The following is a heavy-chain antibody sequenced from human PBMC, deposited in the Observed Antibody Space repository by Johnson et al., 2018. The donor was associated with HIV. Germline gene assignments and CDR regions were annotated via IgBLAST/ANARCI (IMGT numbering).Heavy chain of an antibody. CDR1: GITFSDYQ. CDR2: ISGDGRST. V-gene: IGHV3-11*04. J-gene: IGHJ3*02. Sequence: QVQLVESGGGLVKPGGSLRLSCAASGITFSDYQMSWIRQAPGKGLEWVSLISGDGRSTYYADSVKGRFTISRDNSKNTLYLQMNSLRAEDTAVYYCAREALPRGLQSSFGGAFDIWGQGTMVTVSS. CDR3: AREALPRGLQSSFGGAFDI. D-gene: IGHD4-23*01.